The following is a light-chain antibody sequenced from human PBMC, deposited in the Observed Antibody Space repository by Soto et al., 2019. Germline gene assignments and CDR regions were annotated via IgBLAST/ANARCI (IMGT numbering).Light chain of an antibody. V-gene: IGLV2-14*03. CDR1: SSDVGGYNY. CDR2: DVN. CDR3: SSYTSGSTRVV. J-gene: IGLJ2*01. Sequence: QSALTQPASVSGSPGQSITISCTGTSSDVGGYNYVSWYQQHPGKAPKVKIYDVNKRPSGVSNRFSGSKSGNTASLTISGLQVEDEADYYCSSYTSGSTRVVFGGGTKLTVL.